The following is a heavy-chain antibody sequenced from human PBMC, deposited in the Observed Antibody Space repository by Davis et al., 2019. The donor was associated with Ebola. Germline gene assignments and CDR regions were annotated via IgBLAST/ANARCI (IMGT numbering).Heavy chain of an antibody. Sequence: GGSLRLSCKGSGYRFTSYWIGWVRQMPGKGLEWMGIIYPGDSDTRYSPSLEGQVTISVDRSISTAYLQWSSLKASDTAMYYCARFTDSSGWSLGYWGQGTLVTVSS. CDR2: IYPGDSDT. CDR3: ARFTDSSGWSLGY. CDR1: GYRFTSYW. V-gene: IGHV5-51*01. D-gene: IGHD6-19*01. J-gene: IGHJ4*02.